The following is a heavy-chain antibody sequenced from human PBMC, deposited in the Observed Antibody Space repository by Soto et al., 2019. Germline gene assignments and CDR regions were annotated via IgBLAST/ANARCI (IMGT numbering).Heavy chain of an antibody. J-gene: IGHJ4*02. CDR2: ISAFNGKT. CDR1: GYTFPNYG. CDR3: ARGQGDNGYDLQIDH. D-gene: IGHD5-12*01. Sequence: QVQLIQSGAEVKKPGASVKVSCKASGYTFPNYGITWVRQAPGQGLEWMGWISAFNGKTIYAQRFQGKFTMTTDTSATNAFMALRSLESDDTAVYYCARGQGDNGYDLQIDHWGQGTLVTVSS. V-gene: IGHV1-18*01.